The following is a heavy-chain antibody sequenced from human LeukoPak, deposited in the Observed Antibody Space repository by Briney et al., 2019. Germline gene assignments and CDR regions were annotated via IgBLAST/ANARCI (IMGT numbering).Heavy chain of an antibody. J-gene: IGHJ1*01. CDR2: IYYSGST. CDR1: GGSISSSSYY. CDR3: ARHYYDSSGYPTSEYFQH. V-gene: IGHV4-39*01. Sequence: SETLSLTCTVSGGSISSSSYYWGWIRQPPGKGLEWIGSIYYSGSTYYNPSLKSRVTISVDTSKNQFSLKLSSVTAADTAVYYCARHYYDSSGYPTSEYFQHWGQGTLVTVSS. D-gene: IGHD3-22*01.